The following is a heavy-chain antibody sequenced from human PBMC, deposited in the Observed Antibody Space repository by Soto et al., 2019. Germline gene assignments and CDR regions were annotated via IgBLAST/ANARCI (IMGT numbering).Heavy chain of an antibody. V-gene: IGHV1-69*06. D-gene: IGHD6-6*01. J-gene: IGHJ6*02. Sequence: SVKVSCKASGGTFSSYAISWVRQAPGQGLEWMGGIIPIFGTANYAQKFQGRVTITADKSTSTAYMELSSLRSEDTAVYYCAGGIAARDGSRYNGMDGCGQGTTGTVSS. CDR2: IIPIFGTA. CDR3: AGGIAARDGSRYNGMDG. CDR1: GGTFSSYA.